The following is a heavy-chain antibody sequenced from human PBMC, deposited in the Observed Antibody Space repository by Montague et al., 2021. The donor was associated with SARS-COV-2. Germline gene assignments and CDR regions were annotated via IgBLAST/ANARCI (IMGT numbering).Heavy chain of an antibody. Sequence: ALVKPTQTLTLTCTFSGFSLSTSGMCVSWIRQPPGKALEWLALIEWDDDKYYSTSLKTRLTISKDTSKNQVVLTMTNMDPVDTATYYCARIRDYDILTGSYSGFDYWGQGTLVTVSS. V-gene: IGHV2-70*01. D-gene: IGHD3-9*01. J-gene: IGHJ4*02. CDR1: GFSLSTSGMC. CDR3: ARIRDYDILTGSYSGFDY. CDR2: IEWDDDK.